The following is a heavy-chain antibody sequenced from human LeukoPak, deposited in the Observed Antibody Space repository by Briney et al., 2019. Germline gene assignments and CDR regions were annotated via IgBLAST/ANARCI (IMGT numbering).Heavy chain of an antibody. Sequence: PSETLSLTCTVSGGSISSYYWSWIRQPPGEGLEWIGYIYYSGSTTYNPSLKSRVTISVDTSKNQFSLKLSSVTAADTAVYYCARRQTGTSYFDYWGQGTLVTVSS. CDR3: ARRQTGTSYFDY. CDR1: GGSISSYY. V-gene: IGHV4-59*08. CDR2: IYYSGST. D-gene: IGHD1-1*01. J-gene: IGHJ4*02.